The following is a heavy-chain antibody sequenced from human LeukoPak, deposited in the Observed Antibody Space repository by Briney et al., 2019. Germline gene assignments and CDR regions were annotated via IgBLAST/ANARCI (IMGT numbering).Heavy chain of an antibody. CDR3: ARAPANWNDGGDYFDY. Sequence: SETLSLTCAVYGGSISSYYWSWIRQPPGKGLEWIGYIYYSGSTNYNPSLKSRVTISVDTSKNQFSLKLSSVTAADTAVYYCARAPANWNDGGDYFDYWGQGTLVTVSS. J-gene: IGHJ4*02. CDR1: GGSISSYY. D-gene: IGHD1-1*01. V-gene: IGHV4-59*01. CDR2: IYYSGST.